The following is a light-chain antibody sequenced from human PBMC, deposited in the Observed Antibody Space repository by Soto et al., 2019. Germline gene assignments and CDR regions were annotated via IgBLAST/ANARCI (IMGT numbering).Light chain of an antibody. CDR3: QTWGTGFRV. CDR1: SGHSSYA. V-gene: IGLV4-69*01. CDR2: LNSDGSH. Sequence: QPVLTQSPSASASLGASVKLTCTLSSGHSSYAIAWHQQQPEKGPRYLMNLNSDGSHSKGDGIPDRFSGSSSGAERYLTISSLQSEDEADYYCQTWGTGFRVFGGGTKVTFL. J-gene: IGLJ3*02.